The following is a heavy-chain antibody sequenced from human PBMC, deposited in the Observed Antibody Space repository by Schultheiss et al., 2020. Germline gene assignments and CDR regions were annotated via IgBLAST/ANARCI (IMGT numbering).Heavy chain of an antibody. V-gene: IGHV4-59*12. CDR1: GGSISNYY. CDR3: ARGAPGHYGSGIDY. J-gene: IGHJ4*02. D-gene: IGHD3-10*01. CDR2: IYYSGST. Sequence: SETLSLTCTVSGGSISNYYWSWIRQPPGKGLEWIGYIYYSGSTNYNPSLKSRVTISVDTSKNQFSLKLSSVTAADTAVYYCARGAPGHYGSGIDYWGQGTLVTVSS.